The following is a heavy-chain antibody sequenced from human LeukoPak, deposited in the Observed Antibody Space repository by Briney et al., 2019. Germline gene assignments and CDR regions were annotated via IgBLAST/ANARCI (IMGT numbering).Heavy chain of an antibody. CDR1: GFTFSSYS. CDR2: ISSRSTYI. D-gene: IGHD3-10*01. CDR3: AARDSYGSGSYPIDY. J-gene: IGHJ4*02. Sequence: GGSLRLSCAASGFTFSSYSMNWVRQAPGKGLEWVSSISSRSTYIYYADSLKGRFAISRDNAKNSLYLQMNSLRAEDTAVYYCAARDSYGSGSYPIDYWGQGTLVTVSS. V-gene: IGHV3-21*01.